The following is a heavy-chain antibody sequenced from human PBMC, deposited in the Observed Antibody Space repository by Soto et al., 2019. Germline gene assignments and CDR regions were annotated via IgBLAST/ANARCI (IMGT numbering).Heavy chain of an antibody. V-gene: IGHV4-30-2*01. CDR2: IYHSGST. CDR3: ARQYSSSWYLGLEYYFDY. CDR1: GGSISSGGYS. D-gene: IGHD6-13*01. J-gene: IGHJ4*02. Sequence: LSLTCAVSGGSISSGGYSWSWIRQPPGKGLEWIGYIYHSGSTYYNPSLKSRVTISVDRSKNQFSLKLSSVTAADTAVYYCARQYSSSWYLGLEYYFDYWGQGTLVTVSS.